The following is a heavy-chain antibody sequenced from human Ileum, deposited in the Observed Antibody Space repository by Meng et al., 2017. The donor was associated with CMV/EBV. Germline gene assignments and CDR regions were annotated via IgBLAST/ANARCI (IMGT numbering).Heavy chain of an antibody. Sequence: SCKTSGYTFTSNTIIWVRQAPGQGPEWMGWIDTNTGNPTYAQGFTGRFVFSLDTPVNTAYLQISSLKAEDTAVYYCARDGLSGRYFDYWGQGTLVTVSS. CDR3: ARDGLSGRYFDY. CDR1: GYTFTSNT. V-gene: IGHV7-4-1*02. CDR2: IDTNTGNP. D-gene: IGHD1-26*01. J-gene: IGHJ4*02.